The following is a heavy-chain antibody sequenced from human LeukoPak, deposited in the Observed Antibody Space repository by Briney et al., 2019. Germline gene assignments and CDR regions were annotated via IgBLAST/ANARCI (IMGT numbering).Heavy chain of an antibody. Sequence: SVKVSCKASGGTFSSYAISWVRQAPGQGLEWMGRIIPILGIANYAQKFQGRVTITADKSTSTAYMELSSLRSEDTAVYYCARAGTEQLRGPEFEPWGQGTLVTVSS. J-gene: IGHJ5*02. CDR1: GGTFSSYA. CDR2: IIPILGIA. CDR3: ARAGTEQLRGPEFEP. D-gene: IGHD6-13*01. V-gene: IGHV1-69*04.